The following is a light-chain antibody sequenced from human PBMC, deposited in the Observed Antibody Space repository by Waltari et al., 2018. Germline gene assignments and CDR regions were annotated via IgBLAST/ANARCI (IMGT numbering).Light chain of an antibody. CDR2: ANN. Sequence: QSVLTQPPSVSGPPGQRVTISCTGSNSNLRAGYVVHWYQQLPTKAPKLLIFANNNRPSGVPDRFSGSRSGPSASLASTGLQAEDEADYYCQSYESSLSHSVFGTGTKVSVL. V-gene: IGLV1-40*01. J-gene: IGLJ1*01. CDR3: QSYESSLSHSV. CDR1: NSNLRAGYV.